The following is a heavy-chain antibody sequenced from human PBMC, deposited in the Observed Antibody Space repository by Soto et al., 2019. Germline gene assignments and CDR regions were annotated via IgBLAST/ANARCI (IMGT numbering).Heavy chain of an antibody. D-gene: IGHD2-21*01. Sequence: QVQLVQSGAEVKKPGSSVKVSCRASGGTFNNYVINWVRQAPGQGLEWMAGIIPIFGTANYAQKFQGRVTIPADKSTSTAYMELNSLRSEDTAVYYCAGRCDGTHCLGHFDYWGQGTLVTVSS. V-gene: IGHV1-69*06. CDR1: GGTFNNYV. J-gene: IGHJ4*02. CDR3: AGRCDGTHCLGHFDY. CDR2: IIPIFGTA.